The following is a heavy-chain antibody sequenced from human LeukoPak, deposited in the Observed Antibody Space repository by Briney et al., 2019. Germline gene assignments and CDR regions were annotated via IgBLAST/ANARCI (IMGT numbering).Heavy chain of an antibody. D-gene: IGHD5-24*01. CDR1: GYTFTGYY. J-gene: IGHJ3*02. CDR2: INPNTGGT. Sequence: ASVKVSCKASGYTFTGYYMNWVRQAPGQGLEWLGRINPNTGGTNFAQSFQGRVTMTRDTSITTAYMELSRLRSDDTAVYYCARVGDGLNDAFDIWGQVTMVTVSS. V-gene: IGHV1-2*06. CDR3: ARVGDGLNDAFDI.